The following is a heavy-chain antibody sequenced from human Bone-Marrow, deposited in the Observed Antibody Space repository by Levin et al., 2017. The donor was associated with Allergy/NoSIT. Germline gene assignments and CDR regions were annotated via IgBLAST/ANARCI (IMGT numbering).Heavy chain of an antibody. D-gene: IGHD4-23*01. CDR3: ARSPLGGNYPYYHYYGMDV. CDR1: GFTFKDYY. Sequence: GGSLRLSCVASGFTFKDYYMDWVRQAPGKGLEWVGRSRDEANSYTTEYAASVKGRFTISRDNSKSSLYLQMNSLKTEDTAVYYCARSPLGGNYPYYHYYGMDVWGQGTTVTVSS. CDR2: SRDEANSYTT. V-gene: IGHV3-72*01. J-gene: IGHJ6*02.